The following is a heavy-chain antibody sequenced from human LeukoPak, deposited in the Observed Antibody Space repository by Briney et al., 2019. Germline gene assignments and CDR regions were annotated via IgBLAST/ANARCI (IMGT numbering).Heavy chain of an antibody. CDR1: GFIVSSNY. V-gene: IGHV3-53*01. CDR2: IYTGGNT. Sequence: PGGSLRLSCAASGFIVSSNYMNWVRQAPGKGLEWVSVIYTGGNTYYADSVKGRFTISRDNSKNTLYLQMNSLRAEDTAVYYCAKGGYSYGYAYWGQGTLVTVSS. D-gene: IGHD5-18*01. CDR3: AKGGYSYGYAY. J-gene: IGHJ4*02.